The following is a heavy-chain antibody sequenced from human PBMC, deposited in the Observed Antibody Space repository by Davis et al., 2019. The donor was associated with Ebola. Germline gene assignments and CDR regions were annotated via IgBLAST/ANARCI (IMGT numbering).Heavy chain of an antibody. V-gene: IGHV3-9*01. J-gene: IGHJ4*02. D-gene: IGHD6-13*01. Sequence: PGGSLRLSCAASGFTFDDYAMHWVRQAPGKGLEWVSGISWNSGSIGYADSVKGRFTISRDNSKNTLYLQMNSLRAEDTAVYYCAKDRGGAAGLFDYWGQGTLVTVSS. CDR2: ISWNSGSI. CDR3: AKDRGGAAGLFDY. CDR1: GFTFDDYA.